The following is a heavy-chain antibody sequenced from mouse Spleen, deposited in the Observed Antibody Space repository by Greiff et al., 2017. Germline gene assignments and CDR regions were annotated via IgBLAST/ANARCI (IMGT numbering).Heavy chain of an antibody. V-gene: IGHV5-16*01. Sequence: DVQLVESEGGLVQPGSSMKLSCTASGFTFSDYYMAWVRQVPEKGLEWVANINYDGSSTYYLDSLKSRFIISRDNAKNILYLQMSSLKSEDTATYYCARERFGYGNFGAMDYWGQGTSVTVSS. CDR1: GFTFSDYY. CDR2: INYDGSST. J-gene: IGHJ4*01. CDR3: ARERFGYGNFGAMDY. D-gene: IGHD2-1*01.